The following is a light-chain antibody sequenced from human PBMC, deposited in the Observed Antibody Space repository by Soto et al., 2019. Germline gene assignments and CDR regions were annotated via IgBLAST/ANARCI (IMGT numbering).Light chain of an antibody. CDR1: SSDVGSYNL. CDR3: CSYAGSSTYV. Sequence: QSALTQPASVSGSPGQSITISCTGTSSDVGSYNLVSWYQQHPGKAPKLMIYEGTQWPSGISNRFSGSKSGNTASLAISGLQAEDEADYHCCSYAGSSTYVFGTGTKLTVL. V-gene: IGLV2-23*01. CDR2: EGT. J-gene: IGLJ1*01.